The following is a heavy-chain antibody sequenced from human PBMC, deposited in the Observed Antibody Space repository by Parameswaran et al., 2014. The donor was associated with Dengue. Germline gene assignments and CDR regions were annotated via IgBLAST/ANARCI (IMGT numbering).Heavy chain of an antibody. CDR3: ARGPYCSSTSCYAEPPGY. Sequence: WVRQAPGQGLEWMGIINPSGGSTSYAQKFQGRVTMTRDTSTSTVYMELSSLRSEDTAVYYCARGPYCSSTSCYAEPPGYWGQGTWSPSPQ. J-gene: IGHJ4*02. V-gene: IGHV1-46*01. CDR2: INPSGGST. D-gene: IGHD2-2*01.